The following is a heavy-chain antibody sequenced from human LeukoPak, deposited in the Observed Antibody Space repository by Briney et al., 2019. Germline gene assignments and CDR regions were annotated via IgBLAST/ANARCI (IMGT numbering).Heavy chain of an antibody. CDR1: GFTFSSYG. CDR3: AKDVVVTANSPYYFDY. D-gene: IGHD2-21*02. V-gene: IGHV3-30*18. CDR2: ISYDGSNK. Sequence: GGSLRLSCAASGFTFSSYGMHWVRQAPGKGLEWVAVISYDGSNKYYADSVKGRFTISRDNSKNTLYLQMNSLRAEDTAVYYCAKDVVVTANSPYYFDYWGQGTLVTVSS. J-gene: IGHJ4*02.